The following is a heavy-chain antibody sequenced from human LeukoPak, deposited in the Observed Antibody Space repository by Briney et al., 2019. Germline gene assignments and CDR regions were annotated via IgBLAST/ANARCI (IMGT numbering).Heavy chain of an antibody. J-gene: IGHJ3*02. CDR1: GGSFSGYY. D-gene: IGHD3-16*02. CDR3: SRANYDYVWGSYRYDAFDI. Sequence: SETLSLTCAVYGGSFSGYYWSWIRQPPGKGLEWIGEINHSGSTNYNPSLKGRVTISVDTSKNQFSLKLSSVTAADTAVYYCSRANYDYVWGSYRYDAFDIWGQGTMVTVSS. CDR2: INHSGST. V-gene: IGHV4-34*01.